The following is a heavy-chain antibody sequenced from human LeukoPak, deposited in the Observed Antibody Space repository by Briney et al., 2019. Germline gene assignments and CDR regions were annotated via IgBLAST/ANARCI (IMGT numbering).Heavy chain of an antibody. CDR3: ARGGSYAEYLQH. V-gene: IGHV1-2*02. D-gene: IGHD1-26*01. CDR2: INPNSGGT. Sequence: ASVKVSCKASGYIFTGYYIHWVRQAPGQGLEWMGWINPNSGGTNYEQKFQGRVTMTRDTSISTGYMELRSLRSGDTAVYYCARGGSYAEYLQHWGQGTLVTVSS. CDR1: GYIFTGYY. J-gene: IGHJ1*01.